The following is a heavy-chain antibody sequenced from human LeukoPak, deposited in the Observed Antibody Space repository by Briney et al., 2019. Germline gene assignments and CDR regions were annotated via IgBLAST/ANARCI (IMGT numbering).Heavy chain of an antibody. CDR2: ITPDGSDR. V-gene: IGHV3-7*01. D-gene: IGHD6-19*01. CDR3: VPGGLAVSGIDY. CDR1: GFTFNNYW. J-gene: IGHJ4*02. Sequence: GGSLRLSCAVSGFTFNNYWMSWVRQAPGKGLEWVANITPDGSDRYYVDSLKGRVAISRDNTKSSLYLQLNSLRAEDTAVYYCVPGGLAVSGIDYWGQGALVTVSS.